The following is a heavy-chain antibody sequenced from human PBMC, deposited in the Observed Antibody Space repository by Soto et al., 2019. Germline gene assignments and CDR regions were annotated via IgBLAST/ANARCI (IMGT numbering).Heavy chain of an antibody. Sequence: QVQLQQWGAGLLKPSETLSLTCAVNGGSLTGYYWSWIRQPPGKGLEWIGEIKDGGSTNYSPSRMGRATISSATSNNQFSLKLNSVTAADTAVYYCARGQEGIVATHWDQGALVTVSS. D-gene: IGHD5-12*01. CDR3: ARGQEGIVATH. CDR1: GGSLTGYY. CDR2: IKDGGST. J-gene: IGHJ4*02. V-gene: IGHV4-34*01.